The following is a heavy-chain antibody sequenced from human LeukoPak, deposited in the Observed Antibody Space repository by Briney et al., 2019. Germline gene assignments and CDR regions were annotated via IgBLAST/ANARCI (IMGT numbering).Heavy chain of an antibody. J-gene: IGHJ6*03. Sequence: ASVKVSCKASGYTFTSYYMHWVRQAPGQGLEWMGIINPSGGSTSYAQKFQGRVTMTRDMSTSTVYMELSSLGSEDTAVYYCARGSGIAVAGTGNMDVWGKGTTVTVSS. D-gene: IGHD6-19*01. CDR3: ARGSGIAVAGTGNMDV. CDR1: GYTFTSYY. V-gene: IGHV1-46*01. CDR2: INPSGGST.